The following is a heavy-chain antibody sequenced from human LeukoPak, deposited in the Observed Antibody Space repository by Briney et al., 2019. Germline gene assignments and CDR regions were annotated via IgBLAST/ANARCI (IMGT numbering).Heavy chain of an antibody. CDR3: VLDNRGRGIDY. CDR2: IYPANSDT. D-gene: IGHD1-26*01. V-gene: IGHV5-51*01. CDR1: AYSFTTYW. J-gene: IGHJ4*02. Sequence: GESLQISCTGSAYSFTTYWIGWVRQMPGEGLEWMGIIYPANSDTRYSPPFQGQVTISADKSISTAYLQWSSLKASDTAMYYCVLDNRGRGIDYWGQGTLVTVSS.